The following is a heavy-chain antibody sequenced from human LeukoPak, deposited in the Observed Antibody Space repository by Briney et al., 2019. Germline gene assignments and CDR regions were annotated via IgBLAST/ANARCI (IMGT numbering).Heavy chain of an antibody. Sequence: PGGSLRLSCAASGFTFSSYAMSWVRQAPGKGLEWVSAITGGGGSTYSADSVRGRLTISRDNSKNTLYLQMNSLRAEDTAVYYCAKGGSGSASGRFSDYWGQGTLVTVSS. D-gene: IGHD3-10*01. CDR3: AKGGSGSASGRFSDY. J-gene: IGHJ4*02. CDR2: ITGGGGST. CDR1: GFTFSSYA. V-gene: IGHV3-23*01.